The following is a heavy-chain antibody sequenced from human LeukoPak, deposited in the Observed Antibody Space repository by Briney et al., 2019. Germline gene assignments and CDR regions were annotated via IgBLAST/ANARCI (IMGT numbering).Heavy chain of an antibody. V-gene: IGHV1-18*01. J-gene: IGHJ4*02. D-gene: IGHD3-22*01. Sequence: GASVKVSCKASGYTFTSYGISWVRQAPGQGLEWMGWISAYNGNTNYAQKLQGRVTMTTDTSTSTAYMELRSLRSDDTAVYFCARMSVTMIVVVSYFDSWGQGTLVTVSS. CDR1: GYTFTSYG. CDR3: ARMSVTMIVVVSYFDS. CDR2: ISAYNGNT.